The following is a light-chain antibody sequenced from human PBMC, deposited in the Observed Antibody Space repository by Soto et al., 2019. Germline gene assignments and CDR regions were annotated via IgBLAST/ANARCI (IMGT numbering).Light chain of an antibody. CDR3: QHYGSSPYT. CDR1: QSVSSSY. V-gene: IGKV3-20*01. CDR2: GAS. Sequence: EIVLTQSPGTLSLSPGERATLSCRASQSVSSSYLAWYQQKPGQSPRLLIYGASSRATGIPDRFSGSGYGTDFTLTISRLEPEEFAVYFCQHYGSSPYTFGQGTKLEIK. J-gene: IGKJ2*01.